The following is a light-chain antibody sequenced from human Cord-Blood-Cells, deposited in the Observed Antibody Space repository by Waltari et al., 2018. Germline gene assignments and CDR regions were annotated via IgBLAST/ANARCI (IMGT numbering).Light chain of an antibody. CDR3: AAWDDSLNGVV. J-gene: IGLJ2*01. V-gene: IGLV1-44*01. CDR2: SNN. Sequence: QSVLTQPPSASGTPGQRVTISCSGSSSNIGSNTVNWYQQLPVTAPKLLIYSNNQRPSGVPDRFSGSKSVTSASLAISGLQSEDEADYYCAAWDDSLNGVVFGGGTKLTVL. CDR1: SSNIGSNT.